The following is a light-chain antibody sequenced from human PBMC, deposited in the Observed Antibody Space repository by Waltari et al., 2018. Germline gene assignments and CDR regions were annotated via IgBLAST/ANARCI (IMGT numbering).Light chain of an antibody. CDR3: QQYDDWPLT. CDR2: SAS. V-gene: IGKV3-15*01. J-gene: IGKJ3*01. CDR1: QSISDN. Sequence: EIVMTQSPATLSVSPGERATFSCRASQSISDNLAWYQQKPGQAPRLLIFSASTRATDIPARFSGSGSGTEFTLTISSLQSEDFAVYYCQQYDDWPLTFGPGTKVDF.